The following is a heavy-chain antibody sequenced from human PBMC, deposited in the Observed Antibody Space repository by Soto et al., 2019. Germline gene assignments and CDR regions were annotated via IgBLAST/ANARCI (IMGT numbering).Heavy chain of an antibody. J-gene: IGHJ5*02. Sequence: ASLKVSCKASGYTFTGYYMHWVRQAPGQGLEWMGWINPNIGGTNYAQKVQGRVTMTRDTSISTAYMELSRLRSDDTAVYYCARDNYVKHSSGWPRVSRWFAPWGQGTLVTVSS. CDR3: ARDNYVKHSSGWPRVSRWFAP. V-gene: IGHV1-2*02. D-gene: IGHD6-19*01. CDR1: GYTFTGYY. CDR2: INPNIGGT.